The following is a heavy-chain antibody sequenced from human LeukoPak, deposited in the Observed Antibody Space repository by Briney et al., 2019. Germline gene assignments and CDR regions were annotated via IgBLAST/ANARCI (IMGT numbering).Heavy chain of an antibody. D-gene: IGHD6-19*01. CDR2: IIPIFGTA. CDR1: GGTFSSYA. J-gene: IGHJ4*02. Sequence: SVKVSCKASGGTFSSYAISWVRQAPGQGLEWMGGIIPIFGTANYAQKFQGRVTITADESTSTAYMELSSLRSEDTAVYYCARWYSSGWAFDYWGQGTLVTVSS. V-gene: IGHV1-69*13. CDR3: ARWYSSGWAFDY.